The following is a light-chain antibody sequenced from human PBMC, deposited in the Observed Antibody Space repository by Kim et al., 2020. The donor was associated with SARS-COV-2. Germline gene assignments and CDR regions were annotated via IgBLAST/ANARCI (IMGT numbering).Light chain of an antibody. CDR1: QSISSY. CDR3: QQSYSTPYT. CDR2: AAS. V-gene: IGKV1-39*01. J-gene: IGKJ2*01. Sequence: SADVGDRVTITCRASQSISSYLNWYQQKPGKAPKLLIYAASSLQSGVPSRFSGSGSGTDFTLTISSLQPEDFATYYCQQSYSTPYTFGQGTKLEI.